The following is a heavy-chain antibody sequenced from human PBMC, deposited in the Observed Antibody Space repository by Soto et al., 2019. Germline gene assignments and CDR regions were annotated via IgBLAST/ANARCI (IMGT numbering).Heavy chain of an antibody. CDR2: ISSSGSTI. D-gene: IGHD3-3*01. V-gene: IGHV3-48*03. Sequence: LRLSCAASGFTFSSYEMNWVRQAPGKGLEWVSYISSSGSTIYYADSVKGRFTISRDNAKNSLYLQMNSLRAEDTAVYYCARDRQRSYYDCWSGYFLAEYYFDYWGQGTLVTVYS. CDR3: ARDRQRSYYDCWSGYFLAEYYFDY. J-gene: IGHJ4*02. CDR1: GFTFSSYE.